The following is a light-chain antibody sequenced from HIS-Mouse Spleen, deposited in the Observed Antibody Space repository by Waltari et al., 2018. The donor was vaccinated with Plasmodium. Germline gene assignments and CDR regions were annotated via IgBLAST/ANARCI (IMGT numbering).Light chain of an antibody. J-gene: IGLJ3*02. CDR1: ALPKQY. CDR3: QSADSSGTPNWV. Sequence: SYELTQPPSVSVSPGQTARIPCSGDALPKQYAYWYPQKPGQAPVLVIYKDSERPSGIPERFSGSSSGTTVTLTISGVQAEDEADYYCQSADSSGTPNWVFGGGTKLTVL. V-gene: IGLV3-25*03. CDR2: KDS.